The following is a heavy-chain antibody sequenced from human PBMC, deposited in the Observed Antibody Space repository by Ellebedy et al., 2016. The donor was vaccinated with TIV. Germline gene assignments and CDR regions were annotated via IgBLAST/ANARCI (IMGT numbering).Heavy chain of an antibody. CDR3: ARGHWGGKGY. V-gene: IGHV3-15*01. J-gene: IGHJ4*02. CDR2: IRSKTDGGTT. D-gene: IGHD4-23*01. CDR1: GFTFSNAW. Sequence: GGSLRLSCGASGFTFSNAWLSWVRQAPGKGLEWIARIRSKTDGGTTEYAAPVKGRFTISRDDAKETLYLQMNSLKTEDTAVYYCARGHWGGKGYWGQGTLVTVSS.